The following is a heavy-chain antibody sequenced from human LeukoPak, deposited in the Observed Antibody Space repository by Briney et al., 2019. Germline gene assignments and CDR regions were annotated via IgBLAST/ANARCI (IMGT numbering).Heavy chain of an antibody. J-gene: IGHJ5*02. Sequence: GGSLRLSCAASGFTFSNYWMHWVRQGPGKGLVWVSRINSDGRLTSYADFVKGRFTISRDNAKNSLYLQMNSLRAEDTAVYYCARVQRFGELLFDPWGQGTLVTVSS. CDR2: INSDGRLT. CDR3: ARVQRFGELLFDP. CDR1: GFTFSNYW. D-gene: IGHD3-10*01. V-gene: IGHV3-74*01.